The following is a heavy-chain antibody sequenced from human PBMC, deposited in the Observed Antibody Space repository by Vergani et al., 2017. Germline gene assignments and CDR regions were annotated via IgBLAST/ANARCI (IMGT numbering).Heavy chain of an antibody. CDR3: ARDLGVAGTPTFFDY. J-gene: IGHJ4*02. D-gene: IGHD6-19*01. V-gene: IGHV4-39*07. Sequence: QLQLQESGPGLVKPSETLSLTCTVSGGSISSSSYYWGWIRQPPGKGLEWIGSIYYSGSTYYNPSLKSRVTISVDTSKNQFSLKLSSMTAADTAVYYCARDLGVAGTPTFFDYWGQGTLVTVSS. CDR2: IYYSGST. CDR1: GGSISSSSYY.